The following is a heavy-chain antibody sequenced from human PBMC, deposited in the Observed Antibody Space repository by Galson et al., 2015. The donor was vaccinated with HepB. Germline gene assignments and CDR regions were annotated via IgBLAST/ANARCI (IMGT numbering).Heavy chain of an antibody. CDR1: GFTFNVYW. Sequence: SLRLSCAASGFTFNVYWMSWVRQAPGKGLEWVANIKQDGSEKNYVDSVKGRFTISRDNAKNSLYLQMNSLRAGDTALYYCARDEGGALDYWGLGALVTVS. D-gene: IGHD3-10*01. J-gene: IGHJ4*02. CDR2: IKQDGSEK. V-gene: IGHV3-7*03. CDR3: ARDEGGALDY.